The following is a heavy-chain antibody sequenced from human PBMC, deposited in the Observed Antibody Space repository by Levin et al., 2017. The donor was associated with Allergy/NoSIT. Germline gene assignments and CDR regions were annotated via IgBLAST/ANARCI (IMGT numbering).Heavy chain of an antibody. CDR1: GYTFTGYY. D-gene: IGHD3-10*01. CDR2: VNPHSGGT. Sequence: ASVKVSCKASGYTFTGYYIHWVRQAPGQGLEWMGWVNPHSGGTNYAQRFQGRVTMTRDTSISTAYMELNRLTSDDTAVFYCARTYYYASGSYFGPLDYWGQGTLVTVSS. CDR3: ARTYYYASGSYFGPLDY. J-gene: IGHJ4*02. V-gene: IGHV1-2*02.